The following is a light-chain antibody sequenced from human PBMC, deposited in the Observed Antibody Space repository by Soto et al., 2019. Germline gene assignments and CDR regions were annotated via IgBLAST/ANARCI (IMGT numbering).Light chain of an antibody. J-gene: IGLJ3*02. CDR3: SSYTRSSTLVV. CDR2: EVS. Sequence: QSALTQPASVSGSPGQSITISCTGTSGDVGGYNYVSWYQQHPGKAPKLMIYEVSNRPSGVSYCFSGSKSGNTASLTISGLQAEDEADYYCSSYTRSSTLVVFGGGTKLTVL. CDR1: SGDVGGYNY. V-gene: IGLV2-14*01.